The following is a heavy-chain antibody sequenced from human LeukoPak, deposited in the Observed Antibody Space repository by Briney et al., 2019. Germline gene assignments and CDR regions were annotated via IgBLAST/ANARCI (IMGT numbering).Heavy chain of an antibody. J-gene: IGHJ6*03. D-gene: IGHD3-3*01. V-gene: IGHV1-69*05. CDR1: GGTFSSYA. Sequence: GASVKVSCKASGGTFSSYAISWVRQAPGQGLEWMGGIIPIFGTANYAQKFQGRVTITTDESTSTAYMELSSLRSEDTAVYYCARCDYDFWSGYYYYYYMDVWGKGTTVTVSS. CDR3: ARCDYDFWSGYYYYYYMDV. CDR2: IIPIFGTA.